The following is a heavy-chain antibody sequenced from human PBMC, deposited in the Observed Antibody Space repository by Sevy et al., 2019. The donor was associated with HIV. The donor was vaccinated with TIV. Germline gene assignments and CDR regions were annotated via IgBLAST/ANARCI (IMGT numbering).Heavy chain of an antibody. J-gene: IGHJ4*02. Sequence: GGSLRLSCAASGFTFSSYGMHWVRQAPGKGLEWVAVIWYDGSNKYYADSVKGRFTISRDNSKNTLYLQMNSLRAEDTAVYYCARAAGHRNYQLPHQLGYYFDYWGQGTLVTVSS. CDR2: IWYDGSNK. CDR3: ARAAGHRNYQLPHQLGYYFDY. D-gene: IGHD2-2*01. V-gene: IGHV3-33*01. CDR1: GFTFSSYG.